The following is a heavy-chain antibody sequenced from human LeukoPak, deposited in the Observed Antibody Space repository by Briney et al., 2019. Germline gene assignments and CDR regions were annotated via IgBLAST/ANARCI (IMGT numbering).Heavy chain of an antibody. V-gene: IGHV3-7*01. J-gene: IGHJ4*02. CDR3: SRDRHCIGSTCYGL. Sequence: GGSLRLSCAASGFTFSSYWMSWVRQAPGKGLEWVANIKQDGSEKYYVDPVKGRFTISRDDAKNSLYLQMNSLRVEDTAVYYCSRDRHCIGSTCYGLWGQGTRVTVSS. CDR1: GFTFSSYW. D-gene: IGHD2-2*01. CDR2: IKQDGSEK.